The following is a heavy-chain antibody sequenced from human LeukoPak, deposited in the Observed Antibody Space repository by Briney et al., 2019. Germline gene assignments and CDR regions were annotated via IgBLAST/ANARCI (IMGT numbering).Heavy chain of an antibody. CDR2: ISSSSSYT. V-gene: IGHV3-11*06. CDR1: GFTFSDYY. J-gene: IGHJ4*02. D-gene: IGHD3-3*01. Sequence: GGSLRLSCAASGFTFSDYYMSWVRQAPGKGMEWVSYISSSSSYTNYADSVKGRFTISRDNAKNSLYLQMNSLRAEDTAVYYCARVGGLNFWFDYWGQGTLVTVSS. CDR3: ARVGGLNFWFDY.